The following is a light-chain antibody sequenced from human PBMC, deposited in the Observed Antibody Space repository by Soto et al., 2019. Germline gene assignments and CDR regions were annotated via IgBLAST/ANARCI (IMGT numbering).Light chain of an antibody. V-gene: IGLV2-14*01. J-gene: IGLJ1*01. Sequence: QSVLTQPASVSGSPGQSITISCTGTSSDVGGYNYVCWYQQHPGKAPKLMIYEVSNRPSGVSTRFSGSKSGNTASLTISGLQAEDEADYYCSSYTSGSTLYVFXTGTKGTAL. CDR1: SSDVGGYNY. CDR3: SSYTSGSTLYV. CDR2: EVS.